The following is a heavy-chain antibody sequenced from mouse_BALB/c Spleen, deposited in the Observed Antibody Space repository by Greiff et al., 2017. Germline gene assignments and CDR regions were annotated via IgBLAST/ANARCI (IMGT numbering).Heavy chain of an antibody. V-gene: IGHV5-12-2*01. CDR1: GFTFSSYT. D-gene: IGHD2-3*01. Sequence: EVKLVESGGGLVQPGGSLKLSCAASGFTFSSYTMSWVRQTPEKRLEWVAYISNGGGSTYYPDTVKGRFTISRDNAKNTLYLQMSILKSEDTAMYYCARHNYDGYHWYFDVWGAGTTVTVSS. CDR2: ISNGGGST. CDR3: ARHNYDGYHWYFDV. J-gene: IGHJ1*01.